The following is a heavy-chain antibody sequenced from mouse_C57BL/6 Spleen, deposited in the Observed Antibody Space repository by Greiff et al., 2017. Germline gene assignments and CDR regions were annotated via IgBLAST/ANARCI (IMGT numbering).Heavy chain of an antibody. CDR1: GYTFTSYW. CDR3: ARFTAYAMDY. V-gene: IGHV1-72*01. J-gene: IGHJ4*01. D-gene: IGHD1-2*01. CDR2: IDPNSGGT. Sequence: QVQLKEPGAELVKPGASVKLSCKASGYTFTSYWMHWVKQRPGRGLEWIGRIDPNSGGTKYNEKFKSKATLTVDKPSSTAYMQLSRLTSEDSAVYYCARFTAYAMDYWGQGTSVTVSS.